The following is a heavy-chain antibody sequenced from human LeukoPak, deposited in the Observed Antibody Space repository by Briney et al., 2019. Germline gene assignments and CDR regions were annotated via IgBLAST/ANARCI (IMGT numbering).Heavy chain of an antibody. D-gene: IGHD6-19*01. Sequence: ASVKVSCKASGYIFADYYIHWVRQAPGQGLEWMGWIKPNSGGTRSAQKFQGRVTMTRDTSISTVYMELSRLRSDDTAVYYCAKEGSSGWVPNYWGQGTLVTVSS. CDR2: IKPNSGGT. CDR1: GYIFADYY. CDR3: AKEGSSGWVPNY. J-gene: IGHJ4*02. V-gene: IGHV1-2*02.